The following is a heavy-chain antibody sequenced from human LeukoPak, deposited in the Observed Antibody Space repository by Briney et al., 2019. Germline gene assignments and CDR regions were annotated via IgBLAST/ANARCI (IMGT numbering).Heavy chain of an antibody. CDR1: GYTFTGYY. Sequence: ASVKVSCKASGYTFTGYYMHWVRQAPGQGLEWMGWINPNSGGTNYAQKFQGRVTMTRDTSTSTVYMELSSLRSEDTAVYYCARDRIDDSSGYRLDYWGQGTLVTVSS. CDR3: ARDRIDDSSGYRLDY. J-gene: IGHJ4*02. V-gene: IGHV1-2*02. D-gene: IGHD3-22*01. CDR2: INPNSGGT.